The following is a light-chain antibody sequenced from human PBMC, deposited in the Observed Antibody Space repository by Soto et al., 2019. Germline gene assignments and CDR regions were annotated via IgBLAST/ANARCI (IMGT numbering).Light chain of an antibody. Sequence: QSALTQPASVSGSPGQSITISCTGTSSDVGGSNYVSWFQQHPGKAPKLMIYDVTNRPSGVSNRFSGSKSGNTASLTISGLQAEDEADFYCSSYTSSGSHVFGTGTKVTVL. CDR2: DVT. CDR1: SSDVGGSNY. CDR3: SSYTSSGSHV. V-gene: IGLV2-14*03. J-gene: IGLJ1*01.